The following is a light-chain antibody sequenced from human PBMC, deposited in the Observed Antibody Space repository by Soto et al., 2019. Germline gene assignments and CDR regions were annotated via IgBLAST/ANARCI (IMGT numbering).Light chain of an antibody. CDR2: DNN. CDR1: SSNIGNNY. Sequence: QALVTQPPSVSAAPGQKVTISCSGSSSNIGNNYVSWYQHLPGTAPKLLIYDNNKRPSGIPDRFSGSKSGTSATLGITGLQTGDEADYYCATWDSSLSAGVFGGGTQLTVL. V-gene: IGLV1-51*01. CDR3: ATWDSSLSAGV. J-gene: IGLJ2*01.